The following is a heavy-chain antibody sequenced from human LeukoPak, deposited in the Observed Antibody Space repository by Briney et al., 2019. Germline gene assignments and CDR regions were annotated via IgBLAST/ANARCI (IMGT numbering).Heavy chain of an antibody. CDR1: GGSISSGDYY. CDR2: IYYSGST. V-gene: IGHV4-30-4*08. D-gene: IGHD4-23*01. Sequence: SQTLSLTCTVSGGSISSGDYYWSWIRQPPGKGLEWIGYIYYSGSTYYNPSLKSRVTISVDTSKNQFSLKLSSVTAADTAVYYCAGFLTGGIYYFDYWGQGTLVTVSS. J-gene: IGHJ4*02. CDR3: AGFLTGGIYYFDY.